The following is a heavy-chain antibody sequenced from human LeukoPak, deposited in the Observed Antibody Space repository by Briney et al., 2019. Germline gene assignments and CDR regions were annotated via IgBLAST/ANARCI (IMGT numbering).Heavy chain of an antibody. Sequence: GGSVKVSCKVSGYTLTELSMHWVRQAPGKGREWMGGFDPEDGETIYAQKFQGRVTMTEDTSTDTAYMELSSLRSEDTAVYYCARRTRVYNFWSGYYDRYNWSDPWGQGTMVTVSS. CDR1: GYTLTELS. CDR3: ARRTRVYNFWSGYYDRYNWSDP. J-gene: IGHJ5*02. CDR2: FDPEDGET. D-gene: IGHD3-3*01. V-gene: IGHV1-24*01.